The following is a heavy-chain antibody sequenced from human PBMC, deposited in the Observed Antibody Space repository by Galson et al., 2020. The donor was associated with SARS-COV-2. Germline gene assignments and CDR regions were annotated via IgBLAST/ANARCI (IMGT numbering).Heavy chain of an antibody. J-gene: IGHJ3*01. V-gene: IGHV4-39*02. D-gene: IGHD3-3*01. CDR2: IFHSGTT. Sequence: SETLSLTCTVSGGSISSSSYYWGWIRQPPGKGLDWIGSIFHSGTTYYNPSLKSRVTISVDTSKNQFSLKLSSVTAADTAMYYCARDRTPIQRFLLGGRDGFDVWGQGTMVTVSS. CDR1: GGSISSSSYY. CDR3: ARDRTPIQRFLLGGRDGFDV.